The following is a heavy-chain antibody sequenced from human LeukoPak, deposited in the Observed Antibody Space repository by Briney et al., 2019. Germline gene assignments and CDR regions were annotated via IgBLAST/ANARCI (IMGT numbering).Heavy chain of an antibody. V-gene: IGHV3-30*18. J-gene: IGHJ6*02. D-gene: IGHD4-23*01. CDR1: GFTFSSYG. Sequence: GGSLRLSCVASGFTFSSYGMHWVRQAPGKGLEWVAVISYDGSNKYYADSVKGRFTISRDNSKNTLYLQMNSLRAEDTAVYYCAKILYGGYYGMDVWGQGTTVTVSS. CDR3: AKILYGGYYGMDV. CDR2: ISYDGSNK.